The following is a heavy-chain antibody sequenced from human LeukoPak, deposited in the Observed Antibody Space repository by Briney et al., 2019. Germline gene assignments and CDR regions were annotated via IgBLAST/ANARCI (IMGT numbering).Heavy chain of an antibody. Sequence: ASVTVSCKASGYTFTGYYMHWVRQAPGQGLEWMGIINPSSGSTIYAHKFQGRVTMTRDMSTSTVYMELSSLRSEDTAVYYCARVESWESNISNYLDYWGQGTLVTVSS. D-gene: IGHD3-10*01. V-gene: IGHV1-46*01. CDR2: INPSSGST. J-gene: IGHJ4*02. CDR3: ARVESWESNISNYLDY. CDR1: GYTFTGYY.